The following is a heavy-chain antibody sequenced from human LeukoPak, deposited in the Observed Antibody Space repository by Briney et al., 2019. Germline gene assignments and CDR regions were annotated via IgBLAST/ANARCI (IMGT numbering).Heavy chain of an antibody. CDR3: ARGSAGRYFDY. CDR1: GGSFSGYY. J-gene: IGHJ4*02. V-gene: IGHV4-34*01. CDR2: INHSGST. Sequence: SETLSLTCAVYGGSFSGYYWSWIRQPPGKGLEWIGEINHSGSTNYNPSLKSRVTISVDTSKNQFSLKLSSVPAAHTAVYYCARGSAGRYFDYWGQGTLVTVSS. D-gene: IGHD3-10*01.